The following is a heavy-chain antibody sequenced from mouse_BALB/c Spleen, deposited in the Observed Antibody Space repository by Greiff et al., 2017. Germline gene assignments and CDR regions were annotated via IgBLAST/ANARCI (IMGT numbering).Heavy chain of an antibody. Sequence: QVQLQQPGAELVKPGASVKLSCKASGYTFTSYWMHWVKQRPGQGLEWIGEIDPSDSYTNYNQKFKGKATFTVDKSSSTAYKQLSSLTSEDSAVYYCARNYYGSSYFDYGGEGTTLTVSS. V-gene: IGHV1-69*02. D-gene: IGHD1-1*01. CDR1: GYTFTSYW. CDR3: ARNYYGSSYFDY. J-gene: IGHJ2*01. CDR2: IDPSDSYT.